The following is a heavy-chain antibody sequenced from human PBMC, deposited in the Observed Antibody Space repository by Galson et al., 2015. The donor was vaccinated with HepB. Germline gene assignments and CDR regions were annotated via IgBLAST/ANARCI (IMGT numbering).Heavy chain of an antibody. V-gene: IGHV1-24*01. CDR1: GSTLTELS. CDR3: ATALYGSGSAWGYYYGMDV. J-gene: IGHJ6*02. Sequence: SVKVSCKVSGSTLTELSMHWVRQAPGKGLEWMGGFDPEDGETIYAQKFQGRVTMTEDTSTDTAYMELSSLRSEDTAVYYCATALYGSGSAWGYYYGMDVWGQGTTVTVSS. CDR2: FDPEDGET. D-gene: IGHD3-10*01.